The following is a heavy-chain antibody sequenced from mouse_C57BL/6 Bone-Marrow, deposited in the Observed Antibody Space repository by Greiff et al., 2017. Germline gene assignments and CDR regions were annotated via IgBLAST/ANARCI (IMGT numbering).Heavy chain of an antibody. CDR2: IDPENGDT. V-gene: IGHV14-4*01. Sequence: DVKLQESGAELVRPGASVKLSCTASGFNIKDDYMHWVKQRPEQGLEWIGWIDPENGDTEYASKFQGKATITADTSSNTAYLQLSSLTSEDTAVYYCTPLLAGGYYAMDYWGQGTSVTVSS. CDR3: TPLLAGGYYAMDY. J-gene: IGHJ4*01. CDR1: GFNIKDDY. D-gene: IGHD6-1*01.